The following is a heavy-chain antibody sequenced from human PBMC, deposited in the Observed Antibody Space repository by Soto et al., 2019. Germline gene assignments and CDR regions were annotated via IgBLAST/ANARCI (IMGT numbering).Heavy chain of an antibody. D-gene: IGHD3-3*01. Sequence: SETLSLTCSVSGDSFSSRPYYWAWIRQSPGKGLEWIGSVYYSGSTYYNPSLRSRVTISVDTSKNQFSLKLTSVTAADTAVYYCARQIRSVTIFGVVIHGMDVWGQGTTVTVSS. CDR3: ARQIRSVTIFGVVIHGMDV. V-gene: IGHV4-39*01. CDR2: VYYSGST. J-gene: IGHJ6*02. CDR1: GDSFSSRPYY.